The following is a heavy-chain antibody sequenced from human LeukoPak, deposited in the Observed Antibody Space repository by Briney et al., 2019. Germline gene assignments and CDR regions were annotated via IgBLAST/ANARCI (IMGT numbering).Heavy chain of an antibody. CDR3: ARVLGGGNLDAFDI. V-gene: IGHV1-69*13. CDR1: GGSFINYG. CDR2: IIPIFGTA. J-gene: IGHJ3*02. Sequence: SVKVSCKAAGGSFINYGISWVRQAPGQGLEWMGGIIPIFGTANYAQKFQGRVTITADESTSTAYMELSSLRSEDTAVYYCARVLGGGNLDAFDIWGQGTMVTVSS. D-gene: IGHD4-23*01.